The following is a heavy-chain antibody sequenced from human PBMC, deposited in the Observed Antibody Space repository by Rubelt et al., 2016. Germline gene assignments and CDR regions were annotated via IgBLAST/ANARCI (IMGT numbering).Heavy chain of an antibody. J-gene: IGHJ4*02. V-gene: IGHV3-53*01. CDR3: SKGYSGSYDSSSDY. D-gene: IGHD1-26*01. CDR2: LYSGGTT. Sequence: EVQLVESGGGLIQPGGSLRLSCAVSGFTVSSTYMTWVRQAPGKGLEWVSVLYSGGTTYYADSVKGRFTISRNNSKNTLYLQMSSLRVDDTAVYYCSKGYSGSYDSSSDYWGQGTLVTVSS. CDR1: GFTVSSTY.